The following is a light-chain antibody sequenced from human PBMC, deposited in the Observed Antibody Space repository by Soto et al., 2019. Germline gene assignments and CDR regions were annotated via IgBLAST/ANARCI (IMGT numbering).Light chain of an antibody. J-gene: IGKJ1*01. Sequence: ELVLTQSAGTLSLSPGERATLSCRASQSLSSNYIAWYQQKPGQAPRLLIYGASSRATGIPDRFSGSGSGTDFTLTISRLEPEDFAVYYCQHYHSSPWTFGQGTKVDIK. CDR2: GAS. CDR1: QSLSSNY. CDR3: QHYHSSPWT. V-gene: IGKV3-20*01.